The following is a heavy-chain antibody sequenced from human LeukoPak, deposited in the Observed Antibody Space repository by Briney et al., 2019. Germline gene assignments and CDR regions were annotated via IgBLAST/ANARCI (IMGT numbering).Heavy chain of an antibody. V-gene: IGHV1-2*02. CDR3: ARDIGYRSGSYYTDQ. D-gene: IGHD3-10*01. CDR2: INPNSGFT. Sequence: ASVKVSCKASGYPFTGYYLHWVRQAPGQGLEWMGWINPNSGFTNYAQKFQGRVTMTRDTSISTAYMELSRLRSDDTAVYYCARDIGYRSGSYYTDQWGQGTLVTVSS. CDR1: GYPFTGYY. J-gene: IGHJ4*02.